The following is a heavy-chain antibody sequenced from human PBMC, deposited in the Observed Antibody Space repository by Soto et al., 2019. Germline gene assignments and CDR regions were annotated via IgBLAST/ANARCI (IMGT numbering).Heavy chain of an antibody. V-gene: IGHV4-59*01. D-gene: IGHD3-10*01. CDR2: VYYTGTT. Sequence: AETLSLTGRVSNASISSSYWNWIREPPGKGLEWIGFVYYTGTTKYKPSLKSRVTISVDMSKNEFSLKLTSVTTADTAFYFCARDFAGRGPFDPWGQGILVTVSS. CDR3: ARDFAGRGPFDP. CDR1: NASISSSY. J-gene: IGHJ5*01.